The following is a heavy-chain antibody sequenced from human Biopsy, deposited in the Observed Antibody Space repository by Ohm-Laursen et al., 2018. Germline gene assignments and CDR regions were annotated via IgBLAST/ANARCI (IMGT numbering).Heavy chain of an antibody. Sequence: SETLSLTCTVSDGSINSYYWNWIRQPPGKRLEWIGNIYYSGSTNFNPSLKSRVTISVDTSKNQFSLKLSSVTAADTAVYFCARGSIYGYDFDYWGQGTLVAVSS. D-gene: IGHD5-18*01. CDR1: DGSINSYY. J-gene: IGHJ4*02. CDR3: ARGSIYGYDFDY. CDR2: IYYSGST. V-gene: IGHV4-59*01.